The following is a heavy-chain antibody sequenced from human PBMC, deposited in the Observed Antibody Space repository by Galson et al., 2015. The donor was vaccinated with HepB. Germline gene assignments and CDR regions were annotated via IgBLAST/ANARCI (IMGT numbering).Heavy chain of an antibody. J-gene: IGHJ4*02. CDR3: ARLNPQLWSNNDY. V-gene: IGHV3-23*01. CDR2: ISGSGGST. D-gene: IGHD5-18*01. Sequence: SLRLSCAASGFTFSSYSMNWVRQAPGKGLEWVSAISGSGGSTYYADSVKGRFTISRDNSKNQFSLKLSSVTAADTAVYYCARLNPQLWSNNDYWGQGTLITVSS. CDR1: GFTFSSYS.